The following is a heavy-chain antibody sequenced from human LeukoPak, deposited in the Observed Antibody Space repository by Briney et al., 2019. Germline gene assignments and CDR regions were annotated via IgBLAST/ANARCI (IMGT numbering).Heavy chain of an antibody. D-gene: IGHD3-22*01. CDR1: GYSFTSYW. CDR2: IYPGDSDT. CDR3: ARHYYYDSSGSYAFDI. V-gene: IGHV5-51*01. Sequence: GESLKISCKGSGYSFTSYWIGWVRQMPGKGLEWMGIIYPGDSDTRYSPSFQGRVTISADKSISTAYLQWSSLKASDTAMYYCARHYYYDSSGSYAFDIWGQGTMVTVSS. J-gene: IGHJ3*02.